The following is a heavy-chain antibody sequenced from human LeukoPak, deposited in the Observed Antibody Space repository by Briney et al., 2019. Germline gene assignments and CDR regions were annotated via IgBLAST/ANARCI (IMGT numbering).Heavy chain of an antibody. V-gene: IGHV4-59*08. J-gene: IGHJ3*02. Sequence: PSETLSLTCAVSGGSISSYYWTWIRQPPGKGLEWIGYIYNSGSTNYNPSLRSRVTIPVDASKNQFSLKLNSVTAADTAVYYCARRNILTEGEAFDIWGQGTLVTVSS. D-gene: IGHD3-9*01. CDR2: IYNSGST. CDR3: ARRNILTEGEAFDI. CDR1: GGSISSYY.